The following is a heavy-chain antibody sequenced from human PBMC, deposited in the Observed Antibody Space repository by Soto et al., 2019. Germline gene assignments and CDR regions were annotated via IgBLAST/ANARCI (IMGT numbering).Heavy chain of an antibody. CDR3: ARDVCSSTSCFLDY. CDR2: ISYDGSNK. J-gene: IGHJ4*02. CDR1: EGNISSYG. Sequence: HSYGASEGNISSYGMHRVRKNPGKGLEWVAVISYDGSNKYYADSVKGRFTISRDNSKNTLYLQMNSLRAEDTAVYYRARDVCSSTSCFLDYWGQGTLVTAPQ. V-gene: IGHV3-30-3*01. D-gene: IGHD2-2*01.